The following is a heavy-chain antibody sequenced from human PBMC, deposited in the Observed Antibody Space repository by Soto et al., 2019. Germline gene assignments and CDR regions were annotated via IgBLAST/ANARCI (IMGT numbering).Heavy chain of an antibody. CDR2: IYWDDDK. D-gene: IGHD3-22*01. V-gene: IGHV2-5*05. J-gene: IGHJ4*02. CDR3: VHSHSRDYQSFDY. Sequence: QITLKESGPTLVKPTQTLTLTCTFSGFSLSTTGVGVGWIRQPPGNALEWLALIYWDDDKRYGSSLKGRLTITQDTSKNQVVLTVTNVDPVDTATYYCVHSHSRDYQSFDYWGQGTLVTVSS. CDR1: GFSLSTTGVG.